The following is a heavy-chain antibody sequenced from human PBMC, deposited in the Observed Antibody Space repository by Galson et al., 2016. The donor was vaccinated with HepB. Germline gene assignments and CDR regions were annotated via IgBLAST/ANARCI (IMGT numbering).Heavy chain of an antibody. D-gene: IGHD3-10*01. CDR1: GYTFTNYY. Sequence: SVKVSCKASGYTFTNYYMHWVRQAPGQGLEWMGIMFPSGGTTNYAQNFQGRVSMTRDTSTTTDYMELSSLRSEGTAVYYCARGNGSGSYGVFDYWGQGTLVTVSS. CDR2: MFPSGGTT. V-gene: IGHV1-46*01. CDR3: ARGNGSGSYGVFDY. J-gene: IGHJ4*02.